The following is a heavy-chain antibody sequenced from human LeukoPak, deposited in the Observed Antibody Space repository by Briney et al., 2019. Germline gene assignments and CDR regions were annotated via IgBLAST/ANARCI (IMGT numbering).Heavy chain of an antibody. CDR2: VHYSGGT. CDR1: GVSISNYY. V-gene: IGHV4-59*01. J-gene: IGHJ4*02. D-gene: IGHD4-17*01. CDR3: TRGTVTTAYFDY. Sequence: SETLSLSCTVSGVSISNYYWSWIRQPPGKGLEWIGYVHYSGGTNYNPSLNSRVTMSVDTSKNQFSLKLSSVTATDTAVYYCTRGTVTTAYFDYWGQRSLVTVSS.